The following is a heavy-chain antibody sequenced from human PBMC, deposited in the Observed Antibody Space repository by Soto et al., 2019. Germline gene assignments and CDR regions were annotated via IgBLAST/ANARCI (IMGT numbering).Heavy chain of an antibody. CDR3: AARGYSYGNDAFDI. D-gene: IGHD5-18*01. J-gene: IGHJ3*02. Sequence: VQLVESGGGVVQSGRSLRLSCAASGFTFSSYGMHWVRQAPGKGLEWVAIISYDGSDKYYADSVKGRFTISRDNSKNTVYLQMNSLRAEDTAVYYCAARGYSYGNDAFDIWGQGTMVTVSS. V-gene: IGHV3-30*03. CDR1: GFTFSSYG. CDR2: ISYDGSDK.